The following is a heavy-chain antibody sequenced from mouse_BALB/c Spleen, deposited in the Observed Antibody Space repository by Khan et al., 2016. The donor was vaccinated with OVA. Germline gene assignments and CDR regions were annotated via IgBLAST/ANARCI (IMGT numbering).Heavy chain of an antibody. CDR2: ISYSGNT. Sequence: EVKLLESGPGLVKPSQSLSLICTVTGYSITRDYAWNWIRQFPGNKLEWMGFISYSGNTKYNPSLKSRISITRDTSKNQFFLQLNSVTTEDTATYYCARVYGGDFDYWGQGTTLTVSS. CDR1: GYSITRDYA. J-gene: IGHJ2*01. D-gene: IGHD2-10*02. V-gene: IGHV3-2*02. CDR3: ARVYGGDFDY.